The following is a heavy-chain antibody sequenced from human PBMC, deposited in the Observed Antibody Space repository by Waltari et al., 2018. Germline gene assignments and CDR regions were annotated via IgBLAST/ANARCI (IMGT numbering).Heavy chain of an antibody. D-gene: IGHD2-2*01. Sequence: QVQLQESGPGLVKPSETLSLTCAVSGYSISSGYYWGWLRQPPGKGLEWIGSIYHSGSTYYNPSLKSRVTISVDTSKNQFSLKLSSVTAADTAMYYCARHPYCSSTSCYASWFDPWGQGTLVTVSS. J-gene: IGHJ5*02. CDR1: GYSISSGYY. CDR3: ARHPYCSSTSCYASWFDP. CDR2: IYHSGST. V-gene: IGHV4-38-2*01.